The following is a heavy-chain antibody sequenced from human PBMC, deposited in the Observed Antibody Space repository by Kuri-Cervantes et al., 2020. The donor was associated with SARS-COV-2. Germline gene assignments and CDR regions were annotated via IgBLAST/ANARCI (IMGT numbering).Heavy chain of an antibody. V-gene: IGHV4-39*01. CDR3: ARYFWSGAYYFDY. CDR2: VSYSGSA. Sequence: SETLSLTCTVPGDSISNTNYYWGWIRQPPGKGLEWIGSVSYSGSAYYNPSLKSRVTIFVDTSKNQLSLWLTSVTAADTAVYYCARYFWSGAYYFDYWGQETLVTVSS. CDR1: GDSISNTNYY. J-gene: IGHJ4*02. D-gene: IGHD3-3*01.